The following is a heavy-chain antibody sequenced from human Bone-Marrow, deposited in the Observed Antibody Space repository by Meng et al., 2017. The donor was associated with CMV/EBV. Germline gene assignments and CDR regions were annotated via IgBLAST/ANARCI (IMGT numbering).Heavy chain of an antibody. CDR1: GFTFSDYY. CDR3: TTILPYSGSYFFTF. CDR2: IEPDGSSF. D-gene: IGHD1-26*01. V-gene: IGHV3-7*01. Sequence: GESLKISCAASGFTFSDYYMSWIRQAPGKGLEWVANIEPDGSSFYYAGSVRGRFTISRDNAKKSLYLQMNSLRAEDTAVYYCTTILPYSGSYFFTFWGQGTLVTVSS. J-gene: IGHJ4*02.